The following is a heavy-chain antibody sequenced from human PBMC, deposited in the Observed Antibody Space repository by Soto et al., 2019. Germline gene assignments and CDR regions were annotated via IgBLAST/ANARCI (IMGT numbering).Heavy chain of an antibody. Sequence: QVQLVQSGAEVKKPGSSVKVSCKASGGTFSSYAISWVRQAPGQGLEWMGGIIPIFGTANYAQKCHGTVTIPADVATSSPYLEVSSRRSEYSAMYYCARGESIASLWFDYWGQGTLVSVSS. CDR1: GGTFSSYA. CDR3: ARGESIASLWFDY. D-gene: IGHD6-6*01. CDR2: IIPIFGTA. J-gene: IGHJ4*02. V-gene: IGHV1-69*12.